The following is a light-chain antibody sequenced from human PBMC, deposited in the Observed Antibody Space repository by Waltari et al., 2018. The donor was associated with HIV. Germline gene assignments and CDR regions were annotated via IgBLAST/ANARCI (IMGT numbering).Light chain of an antibody. CDR3: QQHRAWPFT. V-gene: IGKV3-11*01. CDR2: DE. J-gene: IGKJ5*01. CDR1: QSVVTY. Sequence: EIVLTQSPATVSVSPGERATLSCRASQSVVTYLGWYQQKPGQAPRLLMYDEKSAPGIPARFSGSGSGTDFTLTISSLEPDDFGVYFCQQHRAWPFTFGQGTRLEI.